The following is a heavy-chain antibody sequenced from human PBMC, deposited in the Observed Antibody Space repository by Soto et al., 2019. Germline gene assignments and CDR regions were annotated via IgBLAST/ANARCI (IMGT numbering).Heavy chain of an antibody. D-gene: IGHD3-10*01. CDR1: GYTFTTYN. J-gene: IGHJ4*02. CDR3: ARGGELLPVGY. Sequence: QVQLVQSGAEVKKPGASVKVSCKASGYTFTTYNMHWVRQAPGQRLEWMGWINAGNGNTKYSQKFQGRVTITRYTAASTAYMELSSLRSEDTAVYYCARGGELLPVGYWGQGTLVTVSS. CDR2: INAGNGNT. V-gene: IGHV1-3*01.